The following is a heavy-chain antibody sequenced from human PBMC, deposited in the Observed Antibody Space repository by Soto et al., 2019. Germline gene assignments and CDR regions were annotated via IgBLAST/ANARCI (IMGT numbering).Heavy chain of an antibody. CDR1: GGTFSSYA. D-gene: IGHD3-3*01. V-gene: IGHV1-69*13. CDR3: ARDGVVYGIRFLEWLPNWGMDV. CDR2: IIPIFGTA. J-gene: IGHJ6*02. Sequence: VASVKVSCKASGGTFSSYAISWVRQAPGQGLEWMGGIIPIFGTANYAQKFQGRVTITADESTSTAYMELSSLRSEDTAVYYCARDGVVYGIRFLEWLPNWGMDVWGQGTTVTVSS.